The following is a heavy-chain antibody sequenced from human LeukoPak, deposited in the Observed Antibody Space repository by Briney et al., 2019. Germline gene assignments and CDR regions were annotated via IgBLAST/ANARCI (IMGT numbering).Heavy chain of an antibody. D-gene: IGHD6-25*01. CDR2: IKKDGSEK. CDR3: VQRGLDY. CDR1: GFTFRDHY. Sequence: PGGSLRLSCAASGFTFRDHYMTWVRQAPGKGLEWVANIKKDGSEKHYVDSVKGRFTISRDNVKNSLYLQMTSLRGEDTAVYYCVQRGLDYWGQGTLVTVSS. J-gene: IGHJ4*02. V-gene: IGHV3-7*01.